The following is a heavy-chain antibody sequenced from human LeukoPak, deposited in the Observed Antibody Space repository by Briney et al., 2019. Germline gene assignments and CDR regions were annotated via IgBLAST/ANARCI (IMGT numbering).Heavy chain of an antibody. CDR1: GGSISNYF. CDR3: VRHTTSGWYQVVY. CDR2: ITYSGST. V-gene: IGHV4-59*01. J-gene: IGHJ4*02. Sequence: SETLSLTCTVSGGSISNYFWSWIRQPPVKGLEWIGFITYSGSTDHNPSLKSRVTISVDASKNQFSLKLTSVTAADTAVYYCVRHTTSGWYQVVYWGQGTLVTVSS. D-gene: IGHD6-19*01.